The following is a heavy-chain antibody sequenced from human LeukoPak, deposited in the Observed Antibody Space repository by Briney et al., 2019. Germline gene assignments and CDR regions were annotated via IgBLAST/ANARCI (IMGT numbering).Heavy chain of an antibody. Sequence: PGGSLRLSCAASGFTFSSYAMSWVRQAPGKGLEWIGSIYYSGSTYYNPSLKSRVTISVDTSKNQFSLKLSSVTAADTAVYYCARQNNSYGVYSYWGQGTLVTVSS. D-gene: IGHD5-18*01. CDR3: ARQNNSYGVYSY. CDR2: IYYSGST. V-gene: IGHV4-39*01. CDR1: GFTFSSYA. J-gene: IGHJ4*02.